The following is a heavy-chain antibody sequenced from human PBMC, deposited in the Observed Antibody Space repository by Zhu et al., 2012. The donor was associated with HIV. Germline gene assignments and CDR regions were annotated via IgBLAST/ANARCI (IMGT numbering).Heavy chain of an antibody. J-gene: IGHJ4*02. CDR2: VYYSGIT. CDR3: ARYYYASGGTIDY. CDR1: GVSISSGDYY. D-gene: IGHD3-10*01. Sequence: QVQLQESGPGLVKPSQTLSLTCTVSGVSISSGDYYWSWIRQPPGRGLEWIGYVYYSGITYYNPSLKSRITISVDTSKNQFSLKLSSVTAADTAVYYCARYYYASGGTIDYWGQGTPXPSPQ. V-gene: IGHV4-30-4*08.